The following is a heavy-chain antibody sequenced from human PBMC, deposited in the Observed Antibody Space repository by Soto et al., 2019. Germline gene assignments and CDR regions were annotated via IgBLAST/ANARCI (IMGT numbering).Heavy chain of an antibody. V-gene: IGHV4-59*01. CDR3: ARRRRTDWFDP. J-gene: IGHJ5*02. Sequence: SETLTITCTASGGSISSYYWSWIRQPPGKGLEWIGYIYYSGSTNYNPSLKSRVTISVDTSKNQFSLKLSSVTAADTAVYYCARRRRTDWFDPWGQGTLVTVSS. CDR2: IYYSGST. D-gene: IGHD6-6*01. CDR1: GGSISSYY.